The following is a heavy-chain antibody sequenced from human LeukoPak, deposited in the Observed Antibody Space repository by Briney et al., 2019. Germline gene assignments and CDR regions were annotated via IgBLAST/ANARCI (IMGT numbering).Heavy chain of an antibody. CDR3: ARVRSVAAAGGFNWFDP. Sequence: ASVKVSCKASGYTFTSYGISWVRQAPGQGLEWMGWINPNSGGTNYAQKFQGRVTMTRDTSISTAYMELSRLRSDDTAVYYCARVRSVAAAGGFNWFDPWGQGTLVTVSS. J-gene: IGHJ5*02. CDR2: INPNSGGT. V-gene: IGHV1-2*02. D-gene: IGHD6-13*01. CDR1: GYTFTSYG.